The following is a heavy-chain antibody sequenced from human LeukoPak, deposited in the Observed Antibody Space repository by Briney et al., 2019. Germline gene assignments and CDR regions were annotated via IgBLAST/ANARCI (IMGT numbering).Heavy chain of an antibody. Sequence: GGSLRLSCAASGFTFSSYSMNWVRQAPGKGLEWVSSISSSSSYIYYADSVKGRFTISRDNAKNSLYLQMNSLRAEDTAVYYCARDRGSSRGFDYWGQGTLVTASS. CDR2: ISSSSSYI. CDR1: GFTFSSYS. V-gene: IGHV3-21*01. CDR3: ARDRGSSRGFDY. J-gene: IGHJ4*02. D-gene: IGHD3-16*01.